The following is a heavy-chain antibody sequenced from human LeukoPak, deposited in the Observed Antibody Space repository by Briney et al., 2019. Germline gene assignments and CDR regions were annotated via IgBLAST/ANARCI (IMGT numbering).Heavy chain of an antibody. V-gene: IGHV3-23*01. CDR1: AFIFSHHG. Sequence: GGSLRLSCATSAFIFSHHGMNWVRQAPGKGLEWVSGIRADAVTTYYADSVKGRFIISRDNSKNTVYLQMNSLSAEDAAVYYCVKDDGWVQYANWGQGTLVTVSS. CDR2: IRADAVTT. D-gene: IGHD5-24*01. CDR3: VKDDGWVQYAN. J-gene: IGHJ4*02.